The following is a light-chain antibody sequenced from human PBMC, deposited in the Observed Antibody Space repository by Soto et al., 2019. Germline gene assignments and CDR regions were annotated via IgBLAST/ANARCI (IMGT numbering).Light chain of an antibody. CDR3: SSYTSSSTLV. J-gene: IGLJ1*01. CDR2: EVS. CDR1: SSDVGGYNY. Sequence: QSALTQPASVSGSPGQSVTISCTGTSSDVGGYNYVSWYQQHPGKAPKLLVYEVSNRPSGVSNRFSGSKSGNTASLTISGLQAEDEADYYCSSYTSSSTLVFGTETKLTVL. V-gene: IGLV2-14*01.